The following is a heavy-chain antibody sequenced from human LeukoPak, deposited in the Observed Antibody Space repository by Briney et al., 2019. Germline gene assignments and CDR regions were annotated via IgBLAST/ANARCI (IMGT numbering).Heavy chain of an antibody. D-gene: IGHD1-26*01. CDR1: GFTFSSYS. Sequence: PGGSLRLSCAASGFTFSSYSMNWVRQAPGKGLEWVSSISSSSYIYYADSVKGRFTISRDNAKNSLYLQMNSLRAEDTAVYYCARVGGRDLAFDYWGQGTLVTVSS. CDR2: ISSSSYI. V-gene: IGHV3-21*01. CDR3: ARVGGRDLAFDY. J-gene: IGHJ4*02.